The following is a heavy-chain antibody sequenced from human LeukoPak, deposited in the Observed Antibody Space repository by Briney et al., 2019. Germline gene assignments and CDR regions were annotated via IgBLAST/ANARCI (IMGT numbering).Heavy chain of an antibody. V-gene: IGHV3-49*03. CDR2: IRSKAYGGTT. D-gene: IGHD3-22*01. CDR3: TSFYYFDSSGSPFDY. J-gene: IGHJ4*02. CDR1: GFTFGDYA. Sequence: HPGGSLRLSCTASGFTFGDYALNWFRQAPGKGLEWVGFIRSKAYGGTTEYAASVKGRFIISRDDSKSIAYLQMNSLNTEDTAVYYCTSFYYFDSSGSPFDYWGQGTLVTVSS.